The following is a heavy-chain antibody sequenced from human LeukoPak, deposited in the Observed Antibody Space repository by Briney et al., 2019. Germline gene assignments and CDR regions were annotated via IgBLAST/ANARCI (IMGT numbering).Heavy chain of an antibody. Sequence: ASVKVSCKASGYTFTSYGISWVRQATGQGLEWMGWMNPNSGNTGYAQKFQGRVTITRNTSISTAYMELSSLGSEDTAVYYCASGLHYGGNSVYDAFDIWGQGTMVTVSS. J-gene: IGHJ3*02. V-gene: IGHV1-8*03. CDR3: ASGLHYGGNSVYDAFDI. CDR2: MNPNSGNT. D-gene: IGHD4-23*01. CDR1: GYTFTSYG.